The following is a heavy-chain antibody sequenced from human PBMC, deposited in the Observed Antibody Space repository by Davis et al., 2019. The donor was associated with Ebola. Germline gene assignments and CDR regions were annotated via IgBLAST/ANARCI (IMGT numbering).Heavy chain of an antibody. CDR3: ARDLAAAGTSPH. CDR1: GYTFTSYA. Sequence: ASVKVSCKASGYTFTSYAMHWVRQAPGQRLEWMGWINAGNGNTKYSQKFQGRVTITADKSTSTAYMELGSLRSEDTAVYYCARDLAAAGTSPHWGQGTLVTVSS. V-gene: IGHV1-3*01. CDR2: INAGNGNT. J-gene: IGHJ4*02. D-gene: IGHD6-13*01.